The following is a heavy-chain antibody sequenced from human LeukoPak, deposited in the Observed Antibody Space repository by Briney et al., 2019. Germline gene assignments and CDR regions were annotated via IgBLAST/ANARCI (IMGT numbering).Heavy chain of an antibody. D-gene: IGHD2-2*01. CDR1: GFTFSNYW. V-gene: IGHV3-74*01. Sequence: GGSLRLSCAASGFTFSNYWMHWVRQAPGKGLVWVSRINNDGINTSYADSVKGRFTISRDNAKKTLYLQMNSLRAEDTAVYYCARDFMYNTNCPGCWGQGTLVTVTS. J-gene: IGHJ4*02. CDR2: INNDGINT. CDR3: ARDFMYNTNCPGC.